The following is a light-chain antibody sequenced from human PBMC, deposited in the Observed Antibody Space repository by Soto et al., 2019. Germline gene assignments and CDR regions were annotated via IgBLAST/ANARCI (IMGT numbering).Light chain of an antibody. Sequence: EIVLTPSPGTLSLSPGERATLSCRASQSVSNNYLAWYQQKPGQAPRLLIYGASNRATGIPARFSGSGSGTEFTLTISSLQSEDFAVYYCQQYNNWPPMTFGQGTRLEIK. CDR2: GAS. CDR1: QSVSNN. CDR3: QQYNNWPPMT. J-gene: IGKJ5*01. V-gene: IGKV3D-15*01.